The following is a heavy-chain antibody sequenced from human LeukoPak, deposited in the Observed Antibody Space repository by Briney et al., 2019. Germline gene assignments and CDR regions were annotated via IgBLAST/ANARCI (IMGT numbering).Heavy chain of an antibody. CDR1: GFTFSSYA. CDR3: ARDKMGATFDY. D-gene: IGHD1-26*01. CDR2: ISYDGSNK. Sequence: GGSLRLSCAASGFTFSSYAMHWVRQAPGKGLEWVAVISYDGSNKHYADSVKGRFTISRDNSKNTLYLQMNSLRAEDTAVYYCARDKMGATFDYWGQGTLVTVSS. J-gene: IGHJ4*02. V-gene: IGHV3-30-3*01.